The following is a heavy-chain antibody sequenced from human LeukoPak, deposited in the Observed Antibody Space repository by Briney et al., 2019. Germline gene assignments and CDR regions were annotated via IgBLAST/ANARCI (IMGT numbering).Heavy chain of an antibody. D-gene: IGHD2-21*02. CDR1: GYSFTSYW. V-gene: IGHV5-51*01. CDR2: IYPGDSDT. Sequence: GESLKISCKGSGYSFTSYWIGWVRQRPGKGLEWMGIIYPGDSDTRYSPSFQGQVTISADKSISTAYLQWSSLKASDTAMYYCATGIFCGGDCYYTRGFDYWGQGTLVTVSS. CDR3: ATGIFCGGDCYYTRGFDY. J-gene: IGHJ4*02.